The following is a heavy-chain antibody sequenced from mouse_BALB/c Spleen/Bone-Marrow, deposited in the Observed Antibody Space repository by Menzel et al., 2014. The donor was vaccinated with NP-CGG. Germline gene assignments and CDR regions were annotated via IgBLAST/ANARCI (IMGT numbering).Heavy chain of an antibody. D-gene: IGHD2-3*01. CDR3: ARSTGYYVGTWFAY. J-gene: IGHJ3*01. CDR1: GYTFTDYY. V-gene: IGHV1S46*01. CDR2: IIPNNGDT. Sequence: VQLKQSGPELVKPGASVKMSCKASGYTFTDYYMKWVKRSHGKSLEWIGYIIPNNGDTFYNQKFKGKATLTVDKSSSTAYMQLNSLTSEDSAVYYCARSTGYYVGTWFAYWGQGTPVTVSA.